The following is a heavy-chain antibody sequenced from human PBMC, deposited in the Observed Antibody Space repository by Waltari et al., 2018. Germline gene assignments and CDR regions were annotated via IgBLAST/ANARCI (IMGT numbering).Heavy chain of an antibody. V-gene: IGHV3-7*03. J-gene: IGHJ4*02. D-gene: IGHD3-9*01. Sequence: EVLLVESGGGLVQPGGSLRLSCAASGSKFRVFWRGWVRPAPGKGLEWVAKINKDEGEKYYMDSVKGRFTISRDNAKNSVFLQMNSLTADDTAVYYCARGDRFFDWFLDYWGQGTLLTVSS. CDR1: GSKFRVFW. CDR2: INKDEGEK. CDR3: ARGDRFFDWFLDY.